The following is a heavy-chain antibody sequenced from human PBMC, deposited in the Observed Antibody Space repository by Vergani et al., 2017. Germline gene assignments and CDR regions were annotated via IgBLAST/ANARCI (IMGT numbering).Heavy chain of an antibody. D-gene: IGHD6-13*01. CDR3: ARTVYSSSLDDAFDI. J-gene: IGHJ3*02. CDR1: GGSISSSSYY. CDR2: IYYSGRT. V-gene: IGHV4-39*01. Sequence: QLQLQESGPGLVKPSETLSLTCTVPGGSISSSSYYWGWIRQPPGKGLGWIGSIYYSGRTYYNPYLKSRVTISVDTSKNQFSLKLSSVTAADTAVYYCARTVYSSSLDDAFDIWGQGTMVTVSS.